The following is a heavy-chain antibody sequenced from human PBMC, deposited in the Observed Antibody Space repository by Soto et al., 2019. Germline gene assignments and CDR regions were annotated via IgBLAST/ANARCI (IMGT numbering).Heavy chain of an antibody. D-gene: IGHD6-6*01. CDR3: ARGLSHLAAREEGVYFDS. Sequence: EVQLVESGGGLVQPGGSLRLSCAASGFTFSDYWMGWVRQLPGKGLEWVANINQDGSGKFPVGSVNGRFTISRDNANNSLYLQVISLRAEDTAMYYSARGLSHLAAREEGVYFDSWRQGILVTVSS. J-gene: IGHJ4*02. CDR1: GFTFSDYW. V-gene: IGHV3-7*01. CDR2: INQDGSGK.